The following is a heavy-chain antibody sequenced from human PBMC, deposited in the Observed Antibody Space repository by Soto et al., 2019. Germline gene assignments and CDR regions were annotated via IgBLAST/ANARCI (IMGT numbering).Heavy chain of an antibody. CDR1: AFTVTSSY. CDR3: ALAKDFYVSGKDAMDV. V-gene: IGHV3-53*01. CDR2: IYSGGIT. Sequence: GGSLRLSCAASAFTVTSSYMSWVRQAPGKGLEWVSLIYSGGITDYVDSVKGRFTISRDNSKNILYLYMNSLRAEDTAVYYCALAKDFYVSGKDAMDVWGQGTTVTVSS. J-gene: IGHJ6*02. D-gene: IGHD3-10*01.